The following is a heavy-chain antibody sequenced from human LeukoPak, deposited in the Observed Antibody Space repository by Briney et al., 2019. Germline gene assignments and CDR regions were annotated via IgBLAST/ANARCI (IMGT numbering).Heavy chain of an antibody. CDR3: ARHAFGANGWYYFDY. V-gene: IGHV5-10-1*01. CDR2: IDPKDSYT. Sequence: GESLKISCKGSGYSFTSYWISWVRQMPGKGLEWMGRIDPKDSYTVYSPSFQGHVTISADRSINTAYLQWSDLKASDAAMYFCARHAFGANGWYYFDYWGQGTLVTVSS. D-gene: IGHD6-19*01. CDR1: GYSFTSYW. J-gene: IGHJ4*02.